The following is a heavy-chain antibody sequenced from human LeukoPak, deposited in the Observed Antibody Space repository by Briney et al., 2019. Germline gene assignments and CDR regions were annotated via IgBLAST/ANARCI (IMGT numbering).Heavy chain of an antibody. J-gene: IGHJ4*02. CDR3: AAVIDY. CDR1: GFIFSTYG. Sequence: GGPLRLSCAASGFIFSTYGMNWVRQAPGKGLEWVSSIFPSGGEIHYADSVRGRFSISRDNANNSVYLQMNNLRAEDTAVYYCAAVIDYWGQGTLVTVSS. V-gene: IGHV3-21*01. CDR2: IFPSGGEI.